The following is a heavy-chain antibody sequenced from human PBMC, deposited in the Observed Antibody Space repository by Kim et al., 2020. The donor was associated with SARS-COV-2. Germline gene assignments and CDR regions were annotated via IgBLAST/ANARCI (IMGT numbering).Heavy chain of an antibody. J-gene: IGHJ6*02. D-gene: IGHD3-16*01. Sequence: YADAVKGRFTNSRDNSKNTLYLQMNNLRAEDTAIYYCAKGLGTFAYGMDVWGQGTTVTVSS. V-gene: IGHV3-23*01. CDR3: AKGLGTFAYGMDV.